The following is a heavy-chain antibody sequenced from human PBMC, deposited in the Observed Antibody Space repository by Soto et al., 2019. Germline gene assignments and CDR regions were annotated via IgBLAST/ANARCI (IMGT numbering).Heavy chain of an antibody. V-gene: IGHV3-9*01. Sequence: PGGSMRLSCEASGFSFDDYGMHWVRQGQGKGLEWVSGISWDSGDIYYVDSVKGRFPISRDNANESLYLQMNSLRTEDTALYYCARDNDLDRDGPFDYWGQGILVTVSS. CDR2: ISWDSGDI. CDR3: ARDNDLDRDGPFDY. D-gene: IGHD2-2*03. J-gene: IGHJ4*02. CDR1: GFSFDDYG.